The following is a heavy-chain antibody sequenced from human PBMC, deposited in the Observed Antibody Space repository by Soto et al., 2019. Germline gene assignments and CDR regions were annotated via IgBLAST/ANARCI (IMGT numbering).Heavy chain of an antibody. V-gene: IGHV1-69*13. CDR3: ARDENRIAAAGPPIYYFDY. D-gene: IGHD6-13*01. Sequence: ASVKVSCKASGGTFSSYAICSVRQAPGQGLEWVGGIIPIFGTADYAQKFQGRVTITADESTSTAYMELSSLRSEDTAVYYCARDENRIAAAGPPIYYFDYWGQGTLVTVSS. CDR2: IIPIFGTA. J-gene: IGHJ4*02. CDR1: GGTFSSYA.